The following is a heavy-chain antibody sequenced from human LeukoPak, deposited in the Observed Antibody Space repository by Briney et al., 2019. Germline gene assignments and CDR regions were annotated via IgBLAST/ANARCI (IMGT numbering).Heavy chain of an antibody. CDR3: ARGTSGLVTTNDY. Sequence: ASVTVSCKASGYTFTSYAMNWVRQAPGQGLEWMGWINTNTGNPTYVQGFTGRFVFSLDTSVSTAYLQITSLKAEDTAVYYCARGTSGLVTTNDYWGQGTLVTVSS. D-gene: IGHD3/OR15-3a*01. V-gene: IGHV7-4-1*02. CDR1: GYTFTSYA. J-gene: IGHJ4*02. CDR2: INTNTGNP.